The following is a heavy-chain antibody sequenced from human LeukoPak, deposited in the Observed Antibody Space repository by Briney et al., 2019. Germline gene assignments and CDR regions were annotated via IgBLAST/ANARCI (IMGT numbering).Heavy chain of an antibody. CDR2: INPNSGGT. D-gene: IGHD5-24*01. J-gene: IGHJ4*02. V-gene: IGHV1-2*02. CDR1: GYTFTGYY. CDR3: ARAHPVEMATIANFDY. Sequence: ASVKVSCKASGYTFTGYYMHWVRQAPGQGLEWMGWINPNSGGTNYAQKFQGRVTMTRDTSISTAYMELRSLRSDDTAVYYCARAHPVEMATIANFDYWGQGTLVTVSS.